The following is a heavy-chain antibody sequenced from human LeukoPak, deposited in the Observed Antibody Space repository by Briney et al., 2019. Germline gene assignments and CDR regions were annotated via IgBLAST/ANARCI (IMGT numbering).Heavy chain of an antibody. J-gene: IGHJ5*02. D-gene: IGHD6-19*01. CDR3: ARAVAVAGTRDWFDP. Sequence: PSETLSLTCTVSGGSISSYYWSWIRQPPGKGLEWIGYIYYSGSTNYNPSLKSRVTISVDTSKNQFSLKLSSVTAADTAVYYCARAVAVAGTRDWFDPWGQGTLVTVSS. V-gene: IGHV4-59*01. CDR1: GGSISSYY. CDR2: IYYSGST.